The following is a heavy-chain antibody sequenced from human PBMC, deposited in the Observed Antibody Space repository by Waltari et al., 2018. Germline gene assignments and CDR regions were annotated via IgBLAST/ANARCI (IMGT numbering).Heavy chain of an antibody. CDR2: ISSSSGTI. CDR3: ARRYSSGFDY. J-gene: IGHJ4*02. D-gene: IGHD6-19*01. V-gene: IGHV3-48*04. Sequence: VESGGGLVQPGGSLRLSCAASGFTFSSYSMNWVRQAPGKGLEWVSYISSSSGTIYYADSVKGRFTISRDNAKNSLYLQMNSLRAEDTAVYYCARRYSSGFDYWGQGTLVTVSS. CDR1: GFTFSSYS.